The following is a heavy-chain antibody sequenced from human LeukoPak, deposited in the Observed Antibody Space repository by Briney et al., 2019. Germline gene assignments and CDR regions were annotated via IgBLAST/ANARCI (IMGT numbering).Heavy chain of an antibody. CDR1: GFTFDAYA. J-gene: IGHJ4*02. D-gene: IGHD2-15*01. CDR3: AKAMVMVVAGGNFDY. CDR2: ISWNSGSI. V-gene: IGHV3-9*01. Sequence: PGGSLRLSCAASGFTFDAYAMHWVRQAPGKGLEWVSLISWNSGSIGYADSVKGRFTISRDNAKNSLYLQMNSLRAEDTALYYCAKAMVMVVAGGNFDYWGQGTLVTVSS.